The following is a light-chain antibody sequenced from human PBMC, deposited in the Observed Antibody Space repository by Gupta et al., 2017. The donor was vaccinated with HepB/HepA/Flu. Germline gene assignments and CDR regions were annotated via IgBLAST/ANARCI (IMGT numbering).Light chain of an antibody. CDR2: KIS. J-gene: IGKJ1*01. Sequence: DAVLTQTPLSLPVTLGQSASISCRSSESLVHSNGDTYFSWLQQRPGQPPSLLIYKISQRLSGVPDRFSGSGAGTHFTLTISRVQAEDVGVYYCMQSTHFPRTFGQGTKVEI. CDR3: MQSTHFPRT. V-gene: IGKV2-24*01. CDR1: ESLVHSNGDTY.